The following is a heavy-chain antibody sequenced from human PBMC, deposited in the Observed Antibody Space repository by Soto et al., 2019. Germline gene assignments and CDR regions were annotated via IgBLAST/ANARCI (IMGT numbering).Heavy chain of an antibody. D-gene: IGHD1-1*01. J-gene: IGHJ5*02. CDR3: AREKVNTWNPLEA. CDR2: TSHSGTT. Sequence: QVQLQDSGPGLVKTSQTRSLTCSVSGASITPNDYYWTSIRLHPGKGLEWTGFTSHSGTTYYTPFLKIHVSISVVTSKNQFFLQLTSVTAADTGIYFCAREKVNTWNPLEAWGQG. CDR1: GASITPNDYY. V-gene: IGHV4-31*01.